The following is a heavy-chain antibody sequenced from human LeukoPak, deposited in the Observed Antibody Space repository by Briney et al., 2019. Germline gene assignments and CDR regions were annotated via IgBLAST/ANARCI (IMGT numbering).Heavy chain of an antibody. CDR2: IYSSRST. V-gene: IGHV4-61*02. J-gene: IGHJ5*02. Sequence: TLSLTCTVTGGSISTGTYYWSWIRQPAGKGLEWIGRIYSSRSTNYNPSLKSRVTISIDTSKNQFSLNLSPVTAADTAVYYCARGRLTWDHCWFDPWGQGALVTVSS. CDR3: ARGRLTWDHCWFDP. CDR1: GGSISTGTYY. D-gene: IGHD1-26*01.